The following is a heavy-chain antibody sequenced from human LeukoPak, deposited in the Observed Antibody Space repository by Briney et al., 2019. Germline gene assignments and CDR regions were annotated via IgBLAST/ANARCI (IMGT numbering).Heavy chain of an antibody. J-gene: IGHJ4*02. V-gene: IGHV4-59*01. CDR3: ARVRRGSSSWYGDFDY. D-gene: IGHD6-13*01. Sequence: SETLSLTCTVSGGSISSYYWSWIRQPPGKGLEWIGYIYYSGSTNYNPSLKSRVTISVDTSKNQFSLKLSSVTAADTAVYYCARVRRGSSSWYGDFDYWGQGTLATVSS. CDR2: IYYSGST. CDR1: GGSISSYY.